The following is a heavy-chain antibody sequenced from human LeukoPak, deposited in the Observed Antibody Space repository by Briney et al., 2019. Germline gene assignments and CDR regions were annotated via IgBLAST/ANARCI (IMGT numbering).Heavy chain of an antibody. V-gene: IGHV3-30*18. CDR1: GFTFSTYG. Sequence: GGSLRLSCAASGFTFSTYGMLWVRQAPSKGLEWVAVVSYGGNEKYYADSVKGRFTISRDNFKNTLYLQMNSLRTEDTAVYYCAKVAEMATTTGYFDYWGQGTLVTVSS. CDR2: VSYGGNEK. D-gene: IGHD5-24*01. J-gene: IGHJ4*02. CDR3: AKVAEMATTTGYFDY.